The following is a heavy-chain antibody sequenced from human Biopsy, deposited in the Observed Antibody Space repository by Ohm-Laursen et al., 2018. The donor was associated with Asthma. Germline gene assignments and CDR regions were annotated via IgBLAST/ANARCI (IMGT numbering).Heavy chain of an antibody. CDR2: IMTVFGTK. V-gene: IGHV1-69*01. D-gene: IGHD6-19*01. CDR1: GGTFSNFA. CDR3: ARCQVGYSSGWSLLLKKIYYSGMDV. Sequence: SSVKVSCKAPGGTFSNFAISWVRQAPGQGLEWLGGIMTVFGTKNYAQKFQGRVTITANESTSTAYMEVTSLRSEDTAIYYCARCQVGYSSGWSLLLKKIYYSGMDVWGQGTAVTVSS. J-gene: IGHJ6*02.